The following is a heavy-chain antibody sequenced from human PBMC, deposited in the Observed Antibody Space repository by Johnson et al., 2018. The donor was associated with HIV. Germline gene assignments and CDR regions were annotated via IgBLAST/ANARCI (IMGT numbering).Heavy chain of an antibody. CDR1: GFTFGDYA. D-gene: IGHD4-11*01. V-gene: IGHV3-49*04. CDR2: IRSKAYGGTT. J-gene: IGHJ3*02. CDR3: TRDGYSIILTNAFDI. Sequence: VQLVESGGGLVQPGRSLRLSCTASGFTFGDYAMSWVRQAPGKGLEWVGFIRSKAYGGTTEYAASVKGRFTISRDDSKSIAYLQMNSLKTEDTAVYYCTRDGYSIILTNAFDIWGQGTMVTVSS.